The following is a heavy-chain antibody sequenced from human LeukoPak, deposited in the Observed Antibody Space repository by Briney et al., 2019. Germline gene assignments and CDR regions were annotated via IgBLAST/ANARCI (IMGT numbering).Heavy chain of an antibody. V-gene: IGHV1-3*01. CDR2: INAGNGHT. Sequence: ASVKVSCKASGGTFSSYAMQWVRQAPGQRLEWMGWINAGNGHTRYSQRFQGRVTITRDTSASTVYMEVTSLRFEDTAVYYCARGIWSRTVSSYYFDCWGQGTLVTVSS. D-gene: IGHD3-3*01. CDR1: GGTFSSYA. J-gene: IGHJ4*02. CDR3: ARGIWSRTVSSYYFDC.